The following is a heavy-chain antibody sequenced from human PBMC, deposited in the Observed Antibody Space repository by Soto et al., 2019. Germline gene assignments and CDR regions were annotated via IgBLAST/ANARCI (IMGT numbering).Heavy chain of an antibody. CDR3: VTETPWYFDD. J-gene: IGHJ4*02. CDR1: GFSFSLFY. Sequence: PGGSLRLSCAASGFSFSLFYMRWIRQAPGRGLEWVSYISPGGDNIHYADFVKGRFTISRDNPKDSLYLQMNSLRVEDTAVYYCVTETPWYFDDWGQGTLVTVSS. V-gene: IGHV3-11*01. CDR2: ISPGGDNI.